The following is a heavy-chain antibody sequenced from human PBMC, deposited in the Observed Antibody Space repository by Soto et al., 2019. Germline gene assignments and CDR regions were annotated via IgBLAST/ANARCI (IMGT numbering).Heavy chain of an antibody. CDR1: GGTFSSYA. J-gene: IGHJ6*02. CDR2: IIPIFGTA. V-gene: IGHV1-69*13. Sequence: SVKVSCKASGGTFSSYAISWVRQAPGQGLEWMGGIIPIFGTANYAQKFQGRVTITADESTSTAHMELSSLRSEDTAVYYCATSSGYYYYYYGMDVWGQGTTVTVSS. D-gene: IGHD3-22*01. CDR3: ATSSGYYYYYYGMDV.